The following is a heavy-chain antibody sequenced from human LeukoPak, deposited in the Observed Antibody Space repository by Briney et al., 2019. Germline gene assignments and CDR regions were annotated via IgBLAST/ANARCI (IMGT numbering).Heavy chain of an antibody. Sequence: GGPLRLSCAASGFIFSTHSMYWVRQAPGKGLEWVAVISYDGSNKNYADSVKGRFTISRDNSKSTLYLQMDSLRTDDTAMYYCARAPWGVGATPPYWGQGTLVTVSS. CDR3: ARAPWGVGATPPY. J-gene: IGHJ4*02. V-gene: IGHV3-30-3*01. D-gene: IGHD1-26*01. CDR1: GFIFSTHS. CDR2: ISYDGSNK.